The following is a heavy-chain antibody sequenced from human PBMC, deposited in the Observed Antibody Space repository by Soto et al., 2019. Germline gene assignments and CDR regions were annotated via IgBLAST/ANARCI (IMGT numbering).Heavy chain of an antibody. V-gene: IGHV3-23*01. CDR3: AKRSGPYYYYAMDV. CDR1: GFIFSDHA. Sequence: GGSLRLSCEASGFIFSDHAMSWVRQAPGKGLEWVSAISGNGIATYYADSVKGRFTISRDNSRNTLYLHMNSLRAEDTALYYCAKRSGPYYYYAMDVWGQGTTVTVSS. CDR2: ISGNGIAT. J-gene: IGHJ6*02.